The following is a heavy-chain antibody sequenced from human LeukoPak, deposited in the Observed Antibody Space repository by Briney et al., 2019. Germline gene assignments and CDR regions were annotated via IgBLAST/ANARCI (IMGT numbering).Heavy chain of an antibody. V-gene: IGHV3-11*04. CDR2: ISSSGSTI. J-gene: IGHJ4*02. D-gene: IGHD3-22*01. Sequence: TGGSLRLSCAASGFTFSDYYMSWIRQAPGKGLEWVSCISSSGSTIYYADSVKGRFTISRDNAKKSLYLQMNSLRTEDTAVYYCVRALYDGSGYYSHFDYWGQGTLVTVSS. CDR3: VRALYDGSGYYSHFDY. CDR1: GFTFSDYY.